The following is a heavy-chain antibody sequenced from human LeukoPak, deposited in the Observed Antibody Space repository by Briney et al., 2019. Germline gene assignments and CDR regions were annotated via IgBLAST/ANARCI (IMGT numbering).Heavy chain of an antibody. J-gene: IGHJ5*02. CDR1: GGSFSGYY. CDR2: INHSGST. Sequence: PSETLSLTCAVYGGSFSGYYWSWIRQPPGKGLEWIGEINHSGSTNYNPSLKSRVTISVDTSKNHFSLKLSSVTAADTAVYYCARDRYYYDSSGYRFDPWGQGTLVTVSS. D-gene: IGHD3-22*01. V-gene: IGHV4-34*01. CDR3: ARDRYYYDSSGYRFDP.